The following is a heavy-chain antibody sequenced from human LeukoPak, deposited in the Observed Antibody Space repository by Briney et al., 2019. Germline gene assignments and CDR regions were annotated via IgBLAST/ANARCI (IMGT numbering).Heavy chain of an antibody. D-gene: IGHD5-18*01. J-gene: IGHJ4*02. CDR1: GGSFSGYY. Sequence: SETLPLTCAVYGGSFSGYYWSWIRQPPGKGLEWIGEINHSGSTNYNPSLKSRVTISVDTSKNQFSLKLSSVTAADTAVYYCARGGLWIQLFTYWGQGTLVTVSS. CDR3: ARGGLWIQLFTY. V-gene: IGHV4-34*01. CDR2: INHSGST.